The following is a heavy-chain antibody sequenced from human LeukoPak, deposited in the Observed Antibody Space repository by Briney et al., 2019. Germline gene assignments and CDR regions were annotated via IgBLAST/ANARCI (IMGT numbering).Heavy chain of an antibody. CDR2: IYQSGNT. J-gene: IGHJ4*02. CDR1: GDSITNGYY. Sequence: SETLSLTCTVSGDSITNGYYWGWIRPPPGKGLEWIGIIYQSGNTFYNPSLKSRVTMSVDTSKNQFSLRMYSLTAADTAVYYCGGDPRGSGWVLDHWGQGTLVTVSS. D-gene: IGHD6-19*01. CDR3: GGDPRGSGWVLDH. V-gene: IGHV4-38-2*02.